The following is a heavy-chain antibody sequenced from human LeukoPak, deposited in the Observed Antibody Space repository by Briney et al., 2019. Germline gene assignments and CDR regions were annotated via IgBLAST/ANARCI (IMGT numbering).Heavy chain of an antibody. V-gene: IGHV3-21*01. CDR2: ISSSSSYI. CDR1: GFTVSSNY. CDR3: ARARVATISDAFDI. J-gene: IGHJ3*02. D-gene: IGHD5-12*01. Sequence: GGSLRLSCAASGFTVSSNYMSWVRQAPGKGLEWVSSISSSSSYIYYADSVKGRFTISRDNAKNSLYLQMNSLRAEDTAVYYCARARVATISDAFDIWGQGTMVTVSS.